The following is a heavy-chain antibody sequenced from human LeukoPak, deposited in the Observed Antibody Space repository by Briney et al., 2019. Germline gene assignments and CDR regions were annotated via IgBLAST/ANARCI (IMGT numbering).Heavy chain of an antibody. CDR3: ARHGYNLYYFDY. CDR2: ISYGGST. V-gene: IGHV4-59*08. CDR1: GGSINTYY. J-gene: IGHJ4*02. D-gene: IGHD1-14*01. Sequence: SETLSLTCTVSGGSINTYYWSWLRQPPGKGLEWIGYISYGGSTNYNPSLKGRVTISVDTSKNQFSLKLSSVTAADTAVYYCARHGYNLYYFDYWGQGTLVTVSS.